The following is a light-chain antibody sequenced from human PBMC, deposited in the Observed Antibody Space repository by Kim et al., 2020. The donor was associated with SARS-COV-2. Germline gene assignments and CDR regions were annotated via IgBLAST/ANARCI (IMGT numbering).Light chain of an antibody. CDR1: SSDIGAYNY. CDR3: SSYTRSNTLV. V-gene: IGLV2-14*03. CDR2: DVS. Sequence: GQSITISCTGTSSDIGAYNYVSRYQQHPGKAPKVMIYDVSNRPSGVSNRFSGSKSFNTASLTISGLQAEDEADYYCSSYTRSNTLVFGGGTQLTVL. J-gene: IGLJ3*02.